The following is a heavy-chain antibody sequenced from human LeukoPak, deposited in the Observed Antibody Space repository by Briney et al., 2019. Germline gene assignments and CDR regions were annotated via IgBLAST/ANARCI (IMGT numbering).Heavy chain of an antibody. CDR2: ISGSGGST. V-gene: IGHV3-23*01. D-gene: IGHD2-2*02. CDR1: GFTFSSYA. Sequence: GGALRLSCAASGFTFSSYAMSWVRQAPGKGLEWVSAISGSGGSTYYADSVKGRFTISRDNSKNTLYLQMNSLSAEDTAVYYCAKDIVPSAISGWFEPWGQGTLVTVSS. CDR3: AKDIVPSAISGWFEP. J-gene: IGHJ5*02.